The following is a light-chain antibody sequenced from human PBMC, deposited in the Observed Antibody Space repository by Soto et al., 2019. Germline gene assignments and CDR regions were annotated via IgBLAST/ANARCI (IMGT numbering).Light chain of an antibody. CDR3: QQYGRT. CDR2: GAS. Sequence: EIVMTQSPPTLSVSPGKRATLSCRASQSISRNLAWFQQKPGQAPTLLIFGASTRAAGIPARFSGSGSGTEFTLTISRLEPEDFAVYYCQQYGRTFGQGTKVDIK. V-gene: IGKV3-15*01. J-gene: IGKJ1*01. CDR1: QSISRN.